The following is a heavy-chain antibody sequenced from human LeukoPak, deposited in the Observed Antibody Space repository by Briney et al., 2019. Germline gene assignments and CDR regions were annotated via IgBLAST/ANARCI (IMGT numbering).Heavy chain of an antibody. Sequence: ASVKVSCKASGYTFTSYDINWVRQATGQGLEWMGWMSPSSGNTGYAQKFQGRVTMTRNTFINTAYMELSSLRSEDTAVYYCARGPPNWGFDYWGPGTLVTVSS. V-gene: IGHV1-8*01. CDR2: MSPSSGNT. J-gene: IGHJ4*02. CDR1: GYTFTSYD. D-gene: IGHD7-27*01. CDR3: ARGPPNWGFDY.